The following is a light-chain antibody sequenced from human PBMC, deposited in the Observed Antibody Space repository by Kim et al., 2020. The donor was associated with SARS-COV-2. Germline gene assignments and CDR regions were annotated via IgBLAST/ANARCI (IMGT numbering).Light chain of an antibody. CDR2: GKN. CDR3: NSRDSSGNHVV. J-gene: IGLJ2*01. V-gene: IGLV3-19*01. CDR1: SLRSYY. Sequence: GQTVRITCQGDSLRSYYASWYQQKPGQAPVLVIYGKNNRPSGIPDRFSGSSSGNTASLTITGAQAEDEADYYCNSRDSSGNHVVFGGGTHLTVL.